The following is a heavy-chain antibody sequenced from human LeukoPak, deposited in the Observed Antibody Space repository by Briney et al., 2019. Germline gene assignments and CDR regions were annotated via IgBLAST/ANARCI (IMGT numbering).Heavy chain of an antibody. D-gene: IGHD3-10*01. CDR2: IYYSGST. CDR3: ARVYGSGSYGGMDV. Sequence: SEILSLTCTVSGGSISSYYWSWIQQPPGKGLEWIGYIYYSGSTNYNPSLKSRVTISVDTSKNQFSLKLSSVTAADTAVYYCARVYGSGSYGGMDVWGQGTTVTVSS. CDR1: GGSISSYY. J-gene: IGHJ6*02. V-gene: IGHV4-59*01.